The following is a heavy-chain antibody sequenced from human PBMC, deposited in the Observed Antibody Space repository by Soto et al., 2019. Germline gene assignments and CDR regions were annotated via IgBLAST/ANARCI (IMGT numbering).Heavy chain of an antibody. V-gene: IGHV4-4*07. J-gene: IGHJ4*02. Sequence: QVRLQESGPGLVKASETLSLTCSVSGDSISSFYWSWIRQPAGKGLEWIGRIYSSGSTNYNPSLKSRVIMSFDTSKNQFSQKLSSVTAADTAVYYCARVGSGSYFDNWGQGTLVTVSS. CDR2: IYSSGST. D-gene: IGHD1-26*01. CDR3: ARVGSGSYFDN. CDR1: GDSISSFY.